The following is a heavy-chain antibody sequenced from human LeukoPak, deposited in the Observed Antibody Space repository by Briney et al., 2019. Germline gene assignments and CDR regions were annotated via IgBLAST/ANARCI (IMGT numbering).Heavy chain of an antibody. CDR2: IFSGGST. V-gene: IGHV3-53*01. CDR1: WFTVSSNY. Sequence: GGSLRLSCAASWFTVSSNYMSWVRQAPGKWLEWVSVIFSGGSTYYADSVKGRFTISRDNSKNTLYLQMNSLRAEDTAVYYCARAYSNYSDYAFDIWGQGTMVTVSS. CDR3: ARAYSNYSDYAFDI. J-gene: IGHJ3*02. D-gene: IGHD2-21*01.